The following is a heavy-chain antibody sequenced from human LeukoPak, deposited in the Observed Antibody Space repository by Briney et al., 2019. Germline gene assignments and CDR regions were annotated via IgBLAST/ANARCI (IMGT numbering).Heavy chain of an antibody. Sequence: GGSLRLSCAAFGITVSTNYMSWVRQAPGKGLEWVSIIYSGGATFYADSVKGRFTISRENSKNTLWLQMNSVRAEDTAVYYCARLHYDVLTGPFDYWGQGTLVTVSS. J-gene: IGHJ4*02. D-gene: IGHD3-9*01. CDR1: GITVSTNY. V-gene: IGHV3-66*04. CDR3: ARLHYDVLTGPFDY. CDR2: IYSGGAT.